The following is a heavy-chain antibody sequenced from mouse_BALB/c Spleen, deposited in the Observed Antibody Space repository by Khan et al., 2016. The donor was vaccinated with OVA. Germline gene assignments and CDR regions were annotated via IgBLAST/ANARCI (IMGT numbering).Heavy chain of an antibody. CDR2: IYPGNGYT. Sequence: EVQLQESGAELGRPGSSVKLSCKTSGFTFTSYGIKWVKQRPGPGLEWIGYIYPGNGYTVYNETFQGKATLTSDTSSNTAYMKITSLTSEDSAIYFCAAAYYRNYFDYWCQGTTLTVSS. V-gene: IGHV1S134*01. CDR3: AAAYYRNYFDY. CDR1: GFTFTSYG. D-gene: IGHD2-14*01. J-gene: IGHJ2*01.